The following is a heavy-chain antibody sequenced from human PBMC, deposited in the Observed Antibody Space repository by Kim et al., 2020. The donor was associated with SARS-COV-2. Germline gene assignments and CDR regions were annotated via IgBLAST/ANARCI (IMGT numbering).Heavy chain of an antibody. CDR3: AREMESGSVPTFDY. Sequence: YYAGSVTGRFTNSRDDSKSTVSLQMNSLRAEDTAVYYCAREMESGSVPTFDYWGQGTHVTVSS. J-gene: IGHJ4*02. D-gene: IGHD2-15*01. V-gene: IGHV3-30*01.